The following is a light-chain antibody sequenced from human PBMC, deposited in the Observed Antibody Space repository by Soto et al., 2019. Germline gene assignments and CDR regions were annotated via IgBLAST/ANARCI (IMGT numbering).Light chain of an antibody. J-gene: IGKJ5*01. CDR2: DAS. CDR1: QSVSSY. V-gene: IGKV3-11*01. CDR3: QQRSNWPPSIT. Sequence: EIVLTQSPATLSLSPGERSTLSCISSQSVSSYLAWYQQKPGQAPRLLIYDASNRATGIPARFSGSGSGTDFTLTISSLEPEDFAVYYCQQRSNWPPSITFGQGTRL.